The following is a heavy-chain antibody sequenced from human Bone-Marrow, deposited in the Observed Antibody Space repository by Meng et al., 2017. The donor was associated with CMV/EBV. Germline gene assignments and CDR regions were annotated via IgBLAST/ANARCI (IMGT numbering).Heavy chain of an antibody. CDR1: YTFTSYY. CDR2: INPSGGST. V-gene: IGHV1-46*01. CDR3: ARVPRDYYDSSGYSLDP. D-gene: IGHD3-22*01. J-gene: IGHJ5*02. Sequence: YTFTSYYMHWVRQAPGQGLEWMGIINPSGGSTSYAQKFQGRVTMTRDTSTSTVYMELSSLRSEDTAAYYCARVPRDYYDSSGYSLDPWGQGTLVTVSS.